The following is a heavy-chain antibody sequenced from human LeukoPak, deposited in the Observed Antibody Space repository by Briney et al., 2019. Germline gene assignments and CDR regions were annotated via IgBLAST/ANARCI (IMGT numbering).Heavy chain of an antibody. J-gene: IGHJ5*02. CDR2: INWNGGST. Sequence: GRSLRLSCAASGFTFSSYAMHWVRQAPGRGLEWVSGINWNGGSTGYADSMKGRFTISRDNAKNSLYLQMNSLRAEDTALYYCTTDPTTPYSSSNWFDPWGQGTLVTVSS. CDR3: TTDPTTPYSSSNWFDP. V-gene: IGHV3-20*04. CDR1: GFTFSSYA. D-gene: IGHD6-6*01.